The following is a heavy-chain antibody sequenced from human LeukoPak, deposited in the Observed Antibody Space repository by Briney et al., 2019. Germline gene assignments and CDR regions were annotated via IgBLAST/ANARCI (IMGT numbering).Heavy chain of an antibody. CDR2: ISPSGDIT. CDR1: GFTFSSHG. D-gene: IGHD3-22*01. Sequence: QAGGSLRLSCAASGFTFSSHGMNWVRQSPGKGLEWVSGISPSGDITYYADSVMGRFTISRDNSKNTQSLQMNSLRAEDTAVYYCARVLHRRNYDSSVYYGYWGQGTLVTVSS. J-gene: IGHJ4*02. V-gene: IGHV3-23*01. CDR3: ARVLHRRNYDSSVYYGY.